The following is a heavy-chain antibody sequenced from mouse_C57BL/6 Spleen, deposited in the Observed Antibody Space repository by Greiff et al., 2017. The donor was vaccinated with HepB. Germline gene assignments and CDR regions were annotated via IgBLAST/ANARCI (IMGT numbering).Heavy chain of an antibody. J-gene: IGHJ2*01. CDR1: GYTFTDYY. D-gene: IGHD1-1*01. V-gene: IGHV1-76*01. CDR2: IYPGSGNT. CDR3: AREKGNYYGSSYFDY. Sequence: VQLQQSGAELVRPGASVKLSCKASGYTFTDYYINWVKQRPGQGLEWIARIYPGSGNTYYNEKFKGKATLTAEKSSSTAYMQLSSLTSEDSAVYFCAREKGNYYGSSYFDYWGQGTTLTVSS.